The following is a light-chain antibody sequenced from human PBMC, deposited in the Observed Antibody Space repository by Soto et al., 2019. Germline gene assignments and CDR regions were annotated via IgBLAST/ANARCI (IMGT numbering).Light chain of an antibody. CDR2: AAS. V-gene: IGKV1-39*01. CDR3: QQSHSTPRT. J-gene: IGKJ2*02. CDR1: QNIASY. Sequence: DIQMTQFPSSLSASVGSRVAITCRASQNIASYLNLFQQKPGKAPKLLMYAASNLLSGVPSRFSGSGSGTDFTLTITSLQPEDFATYYCQQSHSTPRTFGQGTRLDI.